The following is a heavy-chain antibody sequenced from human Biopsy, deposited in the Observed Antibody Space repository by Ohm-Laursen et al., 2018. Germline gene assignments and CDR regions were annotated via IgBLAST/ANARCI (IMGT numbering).Heavy chain of an antibody. V-gene: IGHV4-31*01. CDR1: GGSVSSGGFY. CDR2: IYYSGTT. Sequence: SQTLSLTCSVSGGSVSSGGFYWSWIRQHPGKGLEWIGYIYYSGTTYYNPSLKSLVTISVDTSKNQFSLKLNSVTAADTAVYYCASVVLGPTNDAFDLWGQGTMVVVSS. D-gene: IGHD3-22*01. CDR3: ASVVLGPTNDAFDL. J-gene: IGHJ3*01.